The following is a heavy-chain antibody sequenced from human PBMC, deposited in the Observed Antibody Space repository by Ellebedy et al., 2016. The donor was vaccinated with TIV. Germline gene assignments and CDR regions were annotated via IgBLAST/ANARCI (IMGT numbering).Heavy chain of an antibody. J-gene: IGHJ4*02. D-gene: IGHD5-12*01. CDR1: GFTFSIYG. CDR2: LWYDGSRE. CDR3: ASERSGYDFDY. Sequence: GESLKISCAASGFTFSIYGMHWARQAPGKGLEWVTVLWYDGSREYYADFVKGRFTVSRDNSKNTLYLQMNSLRTEDTAVYYCASERSGYDFDYWGQGTLVTVSA. V-gene: IGHV3-33*01.